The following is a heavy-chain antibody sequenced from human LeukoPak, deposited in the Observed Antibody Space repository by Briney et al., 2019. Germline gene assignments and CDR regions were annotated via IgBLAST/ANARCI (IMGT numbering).Heavy chain of an antibody. V-gene: IGHV3-7*03. CDR1: GFTFSSFW. CDR3: ARDQSGYCSGGSCYTTFDY. J-gene: IGHJ4*02. CDR2: IKQDGSEK. Sequence: GGSLRLSCAASGFTFSSFWMTWVRQAPGKGLEWVANIKQDGSEKNYVDSVKGRFTISRDNAENSLYLQMNSLRADDTAVYYCARDQSGYCSGGSCYTTFDYWGQGTLVTVSS. D-gene: IGHD2-15*01.